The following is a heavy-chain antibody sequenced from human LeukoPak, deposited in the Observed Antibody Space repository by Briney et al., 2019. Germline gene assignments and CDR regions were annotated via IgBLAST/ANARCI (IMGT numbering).Heavy chain of an antibody. J-gene: IGHJ4*02. CDR3: AISSGWHFDY. D-gene: IGHD3-3*01. V-gene: IGHV4-38-2*02. Sequence: SETLSLTCTVSGYSISSGYYWGWIRQPPGKGLEWIGSIYYSGNTFYNPSLKSRVTISVDTSKNQFSLKLSSVTAADTAVYYCAISSGWHFDYWGQGTLVTVSS. CDR2: IYYSGNT. CDR1: GYSISSGYY.